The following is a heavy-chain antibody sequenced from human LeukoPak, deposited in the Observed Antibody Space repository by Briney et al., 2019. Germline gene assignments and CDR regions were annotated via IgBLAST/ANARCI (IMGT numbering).Heavy chain of an antibody. V-gene: IGHV4-30-4*01. CDR2: IYYSGST. CDR1: GGSISSGDYY. J-gene: IGHJ5*02. CDR3: AHDYYDSSGYQTGLDP. D-gene: IGHD3-22*01. Sequence: SSETLSLTCTVSGGSISSGDYYWSWIRQPPGKGLEWIGYIYYSGSTYYNPSLKSRVTISVDTSKNQFSLKLSSVTAADTAVYYCAHDYYDSSGYQTGLDPWGQGTLVTVSS.